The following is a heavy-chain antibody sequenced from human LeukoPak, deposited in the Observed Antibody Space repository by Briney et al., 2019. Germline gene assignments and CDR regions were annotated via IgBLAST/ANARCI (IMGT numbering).Heavy chain of an antibody. CDR3: ARGPPQYYFDY. CDR1: GGSISSGGYY. V-gene: IGHV4-31*03. J-gene: IGHJ4*02. Sequence: PSQTLSLTCTVSGGSISSGGYYWSWIRQHPGKGLEWIGYIHYSGSTYYNPSLKSRVTISVDTSKNQFSLKLSSVTAADTAVYYCARGPPQYYFDYWGQGTLVTVSS. CDR2: IHYSGST.